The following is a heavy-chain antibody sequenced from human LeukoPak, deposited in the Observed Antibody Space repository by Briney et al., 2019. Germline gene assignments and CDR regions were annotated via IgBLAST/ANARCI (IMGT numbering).Heavy chain of an antibody. V-gene: IGHV1-69*04. CDR3: AAGRHDYGDYGGY. CDR2: IIPILGIA. CDR1: GGTFSSYA. D-gene: IGHD4-17*01. Sequence: GASVKVSCKASGGTFSSYAISWVRQAPGQGLEWMGRIIPILGIANYAQKFQGRVTITADKSTSTAYMELSSLRSEDTAVYYCAAGRHDYGDYGGYWGQGTLVTVSS. J-gene: IGHJ4*02.